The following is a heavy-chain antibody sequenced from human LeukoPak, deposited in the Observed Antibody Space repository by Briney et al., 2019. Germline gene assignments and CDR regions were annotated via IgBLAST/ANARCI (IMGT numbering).Heavy chain of an antibody. V-gene: IGHV3-73*01. CDR1: GFTFSGSA. CDR2: IRSKANSYAT. J-gene: IGHJ4*02. D-gene: IGHD3-16*02. CDR3: ARNVWGSYPYYFDY. Sequence: GGSLRLSCAASGFTFSGSAMHWVRQASGKGLEWVGRIRSKANSYATAYAASVKGWFTISRDDSKNTAYLQMNSLKAEDTAVYYCARNVWGSYPYYFDYWGQGTLVTVSS.